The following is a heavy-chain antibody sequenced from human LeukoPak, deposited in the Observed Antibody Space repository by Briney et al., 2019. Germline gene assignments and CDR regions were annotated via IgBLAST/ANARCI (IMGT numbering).Heavy chain of an antibody. CDR2: VTRNGDI. CDR3: ARLSLMNPQLSYWYFDV. J-gene: IGHJ2*01. V-gene: IGHV4-34*01. D-gene: IGHD1-1*01. CDR1: GGSFSDYY. Sequence: SETLSLTCAVYGGSFSDYYWTWIRQPPGKGLEWIGEVTRNGDINYNPSLKSRVTLSLEASQNQFSLTVNSVTAADTAVYYCARLSLMNPQLSYWYFDVWGRGTLVTVSS.